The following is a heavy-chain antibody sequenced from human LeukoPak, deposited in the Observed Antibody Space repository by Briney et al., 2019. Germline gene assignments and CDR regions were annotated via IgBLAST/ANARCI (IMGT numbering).Heavy chain of an antibody. CDR2: INHSGST. J-gene: IGHJ4*02. CDR1: GGSISSYY. CDR3: ARREMATGIDY. V-gene: IGHV4-34*01. D-gene: IGHD5-24*01. Sequence: PSETLSLTCTVSGGSISSYYWSWIRQPPGKGLEWIGEINHSGSTNYNPSLKSRVTISVDTSKNQFSLKLSSVTAADTAVYYCARREMATGIDYWGQGTLVTVSS.